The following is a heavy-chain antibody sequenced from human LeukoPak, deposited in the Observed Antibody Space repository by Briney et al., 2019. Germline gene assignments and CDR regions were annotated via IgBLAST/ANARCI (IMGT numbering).Heavy chain of an antibody. CDR2: IYYSGIT. D-gene: IGHD1-26*01. Sequence: SETLSLTCTVSGGSISSSSYYWGWIRQPPGKGLEWIGSIYYSGITYYNPSLKSRVTISVDTSKNQFSLKLSSVTAADTAVCYCARAGLGTYYGTYYFDYWGQGTLVTVSS. V-gene: IGHV4-39*01. J-gene: IGHJ4*02. CDR1: GGSISSSSYY. CDR3: ARAGLGTYYGTYYFDY.